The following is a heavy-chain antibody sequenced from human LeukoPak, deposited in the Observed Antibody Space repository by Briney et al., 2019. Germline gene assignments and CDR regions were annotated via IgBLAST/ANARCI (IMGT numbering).Heavy chain of an antibody. Sequence: SETLSLTCTVSGGSISSGSYYWSWIRQPPGKGLEWIGEINHSGSTNYNPSLKSRVTISVDTSKNQFSLKLSSVTAADTAVYYCARRIRVAVAGSTRFDPWGQGTLVTVSS. D-gene: IGHD6-19*01. J-gene: IGHJ5*02. CDR1: GGSISSGSYY. V-gene: IGHV4-39*07. CDR3: ARRIRVAVAGSTRFDP. CDR2: INHSGST.